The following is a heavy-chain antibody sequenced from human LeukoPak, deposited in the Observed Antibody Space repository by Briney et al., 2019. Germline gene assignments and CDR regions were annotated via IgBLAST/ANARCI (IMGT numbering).Heavy chain of an antibody. CDR2: IRSKVNSYAT. J-gene: IGHJ4*02. CDR1: GFTFSGSA. D-gene: IGHD3/OR15-3a*01. V-gene: IGHV3-73*01. Sequence: GGSLRLSCAASGFTFSGSAMHWVRQASGKGLERVGRIRSKVNSYATAYAASVKGRFTISRDDSKNTAYLQMNSLKTEDTAVYYCTRHDDSGTCYLGYWGQGTLVTVTS. CDR3: TRHDDSGTCYLGY.